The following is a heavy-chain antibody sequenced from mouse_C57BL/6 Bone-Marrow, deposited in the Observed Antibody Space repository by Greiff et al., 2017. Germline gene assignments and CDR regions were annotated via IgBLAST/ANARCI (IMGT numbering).Heavy chain of an antibody. CDR1: GYAFSSSW. CDR3: AGRREFIEFAY. Sequence: VQLQQSGPELVKPGASVKISCKASGYAFSSSWMNWVKQRPGKGLEWIGRIYPGDGDTNYNGKFKGKATLTADKSSSTAYMQLSSLTSEDSAVYFCAGRREFIEFAYWGQGTLVTVSA. J-gene: IGHJ3*01. D-gene: IGHD1-1*01. V-gene: IGHV1-82*01. CDR2: IYPGDGDT.